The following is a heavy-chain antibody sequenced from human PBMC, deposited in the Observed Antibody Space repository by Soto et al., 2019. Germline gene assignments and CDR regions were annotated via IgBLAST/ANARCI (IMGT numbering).Heavy chain of an antibody. J-gene: IGHJ5*02. CDR3: ARVGYGVSLGQGFDP. Sequence: QGQLMESGGGVVLPGTSLRLSCAASGLPFSGYAMHWVRQAPGTGLEWVASISHTATETFYADSVKGRFTISRDDSKKMVFMKMNNLGPAHTAVYHCARVGYGVSLGQGFDPWGQGTLVTVSS. D-gene: IGHD3-16*01. CDR1: GLPFSGYA. V-gene: IGHV3-30-3*01. CDR2: ISHTATET.